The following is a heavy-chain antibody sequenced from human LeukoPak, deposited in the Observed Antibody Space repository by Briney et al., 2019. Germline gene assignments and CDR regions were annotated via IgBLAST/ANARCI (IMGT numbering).Heavy chain of an antibody. CDR2: IWYDGSNK. CDR3: ARDTLTTAYYLDY. CDR1: GFTFRSYG. V-gene: IGHV3-30*02. J-gene: IGHJ4*02. Sequence: HPGGSLRLSCAASGFTFRSYGMHWVRQAPGKGLEWVSFIWYDGSNKYYADSVKGRFFISRDISKNTMYLHMNSLRAEDTAVYYCARDTLTTAYYLDYWGLGTLVTVSS. D-gene: IGHD4-17*01.